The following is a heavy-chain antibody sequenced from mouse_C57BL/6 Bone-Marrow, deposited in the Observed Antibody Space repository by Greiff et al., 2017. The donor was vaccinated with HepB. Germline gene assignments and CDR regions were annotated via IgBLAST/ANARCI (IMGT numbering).Heavy chain of an antibody. D-gene: IGHD2-4*01. CDR3: AREGLPYYDYLFAY. Sequence: EVQLQESGPGLVKPSQSLSLTCSVTGYSITSGYYWNWIRQFPGNKLEWMGYISYDGSNNYNPSLKNRISITRDTSKNQFFLKLNSVTTEDTATYYCAREGLPYYDYLFAYWGQGTLVTVSA. V-gene: IGHV3-6*01. CDR2: ISYDGSN. J-gene: IGHJ3*01. CDR1: GYSITSGYY.